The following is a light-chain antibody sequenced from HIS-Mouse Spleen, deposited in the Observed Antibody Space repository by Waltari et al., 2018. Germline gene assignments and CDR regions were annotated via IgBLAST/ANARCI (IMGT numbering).Light chain of an antibody. CDR3: CSYARSWV. CDR1: SSDVGGYNY. Sequence: QSALTQPRSVSGSPGQSVTISCTGTSSDVGGYNYVSWYQQHPGKAPKLMIYDVSKRPSGVPVRFSASKSGNTSSLTISGMHSGDESEYYLCSYARSWVFGGWTKLTVI. V-gene: IGLV2-11*01. CDR2: DVS. J-gene: IGLJ3*02.